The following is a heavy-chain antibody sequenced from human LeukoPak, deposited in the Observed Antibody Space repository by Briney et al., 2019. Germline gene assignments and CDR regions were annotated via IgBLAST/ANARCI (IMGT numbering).Heavy chain of an antibody. CDR1: GFTFSSYW. V-gene: IGHV3-74*01. CDR2: INSDGSST. Sequence: GGSLRLSCAASGFTFSSYWMHWVRQAPGKGLVWVSRINSDGSSTSYADSVKGRFTISRDNAKNSLYLQMNSLRAEDTAVYYCARVQIWFGEEEKYFDYWGQGTLVTVSS. CDR3: ARVQIWFGEEEKYFDY. D-gene: IGHD3-10*01. J-gene: IGHJ4*02.